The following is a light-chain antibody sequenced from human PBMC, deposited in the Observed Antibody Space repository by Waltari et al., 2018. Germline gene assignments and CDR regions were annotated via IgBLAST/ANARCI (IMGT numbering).Light chain of an antibody. CDR3: QQVYSFPLT. J-gene: IGKJ4*01. Sequence: IQLTQSPSSLSASVGDRVTISCRARQCISRSLAWYQQKPGKAPKFLRYAASTLQSGVPSRFSGSGSGTDFTLTISSLQPEDFGTDSCQQVYSFPLTFGGGTKVEIK. CDR1: QCISRS. CDR2: AAS. V-gene: IGKV1-9*01.